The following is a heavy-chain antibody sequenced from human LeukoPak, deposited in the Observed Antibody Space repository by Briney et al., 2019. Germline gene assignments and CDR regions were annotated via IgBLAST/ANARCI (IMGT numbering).Heavy chain of an antibody. CDR2: ISWNSGSI. CDR1: GFTFDDYA. V-gene: IGHV3-9*01. J-gene: IGHJ4*02. D-gene: IGHD6-19*01. Sequence: PGGSLRLSCAASGFTFDDYAMHWVRQAPGKGLEWVSGISWNSGSIGYADSVKGRFTISRDNAKNSLYLQMNSLRAEDTALYYCAKDGAFAVAGMADYWGQGTLVTVSS. CDR3: AKDGAFAVAGMADY.